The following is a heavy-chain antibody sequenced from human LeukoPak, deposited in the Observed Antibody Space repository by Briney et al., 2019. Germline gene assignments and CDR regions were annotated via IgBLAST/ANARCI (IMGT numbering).Heavy chain of an antibody. CDR2: IYYSGST. V-gene: IGHV4-39*01. CDR1: GGSISSSRYY. J-gene: IGHJ3*02. Sequence: ASETLSLTCTVSGGSISSSRYYWGWIRQPPGKGLEWIGSIYYSGSTYYNPSLKSRVTISVDTSKNQFSLKLRSVTAADTAVYYCARHEEGDAFDIWGQGTMVTVSS. CDR3: ARHEEGDAFDI.